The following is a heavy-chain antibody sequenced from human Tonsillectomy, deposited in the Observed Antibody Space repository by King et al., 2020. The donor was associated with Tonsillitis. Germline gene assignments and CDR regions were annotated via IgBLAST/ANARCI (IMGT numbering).Heavy chain of an antibody. CDR1: SGDTRNYY. D-gene: IGHD1-1*01. J-gene: IGHJ4*02. V-gene: IGHV4-59*01. Sequence: QLQESGPGLVRPSETLSLTCTVSSGDTRNYYWSGIRQPPGDGLEWIVYIYDIERTHSNPPVKSRVTISVDTSKNQLSLKLTSATAADTAVYYCARTNWNDQLFDYWGQGTLVTVSS. CDR2: IYDIERT. CDR3: ARTNWNDQLFDY.